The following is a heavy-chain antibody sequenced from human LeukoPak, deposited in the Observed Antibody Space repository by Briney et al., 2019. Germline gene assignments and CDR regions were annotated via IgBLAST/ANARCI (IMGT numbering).Heavy chain of an antibody. CDR3: ARGGAGY. D-gene: IGHD6-25*01. V-gene: IGHV4-39*07. CDR1: GDSISSSGYY. J-gene: IGHJ4*02. CDR2: IYYSGST. Sequence: SETLSLTCTVSGDSISSSGYYRGWIRQPPGKGLEWIGSIYYSGSTYYNPSLKSRVTISVDTSKNQFSLELSSVTAADTAVYYCARGGAGYWGQGTLVTVSS.